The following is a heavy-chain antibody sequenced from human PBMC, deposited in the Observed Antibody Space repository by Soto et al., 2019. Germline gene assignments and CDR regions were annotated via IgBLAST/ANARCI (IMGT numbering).Heavy chain of an antibody. CDR3: ARATRGPSSGYYQLDY. Sequence: SETLSLTCTVSGGSISSYLWNWLRQPPWKGLEWIGYIYYTGSTNYNPSLKSRVTISVDTSKNQFSLKLSSVTAADTAVYYCARATRGPSSGYYQLDYWGQGTLVTVSS. J-gene: IGHJ4*02. CDR1: GGSISSYL. CDR2: IYYTGST. V-gene: IGHV4-59*12. D-gene: IGHD3-22*01.